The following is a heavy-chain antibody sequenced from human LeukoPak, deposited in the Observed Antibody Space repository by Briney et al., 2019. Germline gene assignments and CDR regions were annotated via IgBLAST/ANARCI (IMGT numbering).Heavy chain of an antibody. V-gene: IGHV3-21*01. Sequence: KAGGSLRLSCAASGFTFSSYSMNWVRQAPGKGLEWVSSISSSSSYIYYADSVKGRFTISRDNAKNSLYLQMNSLRAEDTAVYNCARASPLALGYCSSTSCYGFDYWGQGTLVTVSS. CDR2: ISSSSSYI. CDR1: GFTFSSYS. J-gene: IGHJ4*02. CDR3: ARASPLALGYCSSTSCYGFDY. D-gene: IGHD2-2*01.